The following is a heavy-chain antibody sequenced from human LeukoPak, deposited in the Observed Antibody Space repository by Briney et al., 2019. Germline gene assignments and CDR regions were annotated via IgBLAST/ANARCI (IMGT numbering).Heavy chain of an antibody. Sequence: SETLSLTCTVSGYSISSGYYWGWIRQPPGKGLKWIGSISHSGSTYYNPSLKSRVTISVDTSKNQFSLKLSSLTAADTAVYYCARASGSYYYYYYMDVWGKGTTVTVSS. V-gene: IGHV4-38-2*02. CDR2: ISHSGST. CDR3: ARASGSYYYYYYMDV. CDR1: GYSISSGYY. D-gene: IGHD1-26*01. J-gene: IGHJ6*03.